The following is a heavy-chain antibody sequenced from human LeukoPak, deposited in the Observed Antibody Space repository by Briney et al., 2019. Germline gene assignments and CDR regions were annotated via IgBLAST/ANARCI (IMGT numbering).Heavy chain of an antibody. CDR3: ARTYSSSWYGYYYYYMDV. CDR1: GGSIRSSSFY. J-gene: IGHJ6*03. Sequence: SETLSLTCTVSGGSIRSSSFYWGWIRQPPGKGLEWIGNIDSSGKTYSNSSLNSRVTISIDTSKNQFSLRLNSVTAADTAVYYCARTYSSSWYGYYYYYMDVWGKGTTVTVSS. CDR2: IDSSGKT. V-gene: IGHV4-39*07. D-gene: IGHD6-13*01.